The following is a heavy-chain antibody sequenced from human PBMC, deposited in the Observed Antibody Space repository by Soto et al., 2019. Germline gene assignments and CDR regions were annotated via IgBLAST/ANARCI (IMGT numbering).Heavy chain of an antibody. V-gene: IGHV1-18*01. CDR3: GRDPSGTYDVLTGYYTSGAFDI. D-gene: IGHD3-9*01. CDR1: GYTYTNYG. Sequence: QVQLVQSGTEVKRPGASVKVSCKASGYTYTNYGISWVRQAPGQGLEWMGWISAYNGNTNYAQNLQGRVTMTTDTSTSTAYMELRSLTSDDTAVYYCGRDPSGTYDVLTGYYTSGAFDIWGQGTMVTVSS. J-gene: IGHJ3*02. CDR2: ISAYNGNT.